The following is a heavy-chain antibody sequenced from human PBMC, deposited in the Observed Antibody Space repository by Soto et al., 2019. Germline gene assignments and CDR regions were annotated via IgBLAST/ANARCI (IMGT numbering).Heavy chain of an antibody. CDR1: GFTVSTNS. CDR3: VRDVGAMVRGVPYNWFDP. J-gene: IGHJ5*02. CDR2: ISYSGSTI. D-gene: IGHD3-10*01. V-gene: IGHV3-48*01. Sequence: GSLRLSCAASGFTVSTNSMNWVRQAPGKGLEWVSYISYSGSTIYYADSVKGRFTISRDNSENTLYLQMNSLRAEDTAVYYCVRDVGAMVRGVPYNWFDPWGQGA.